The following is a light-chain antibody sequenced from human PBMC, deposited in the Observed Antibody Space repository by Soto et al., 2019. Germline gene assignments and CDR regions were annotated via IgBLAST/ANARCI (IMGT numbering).Light chain of an antibody. Sequence: QSAPTQPASVSGSPGQSITISCTGTSSDVGRYNYVSWFQQYPGKAPKLIIYEVRNRPSGVSNRFSGSKSGNTASLTISGLQAEDEADYYCSSYTSISTHNYVFGTGTKLTVL. CDR1: SSDVGRYNY. J-gene: IGLJ1*01. V-gene: IGLV2-14*01. CDR2: EVR. CDR3: SSYTSISTHNYV.